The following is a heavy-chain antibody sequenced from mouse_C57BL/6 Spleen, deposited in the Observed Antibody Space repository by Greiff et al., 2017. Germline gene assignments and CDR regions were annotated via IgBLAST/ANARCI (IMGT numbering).Heavy chain of an antibody. D-gene: IGHD2-1*01. CDR2: IYPGDGDT. V-gene: IGHV1-82*01. CDR1: GYAFSSSW. CDR3: AIYGNYVGDFDY. J-gene: IGHJ2*01. Sequence: VQLQQSGPELVKPGASVKISCKASGYAFSSSWMNWVKPRPGTGLEWIGRIYPGDGDTNYNGKFKGKATLNADKSSSTAYMQLSRLTSEDSAVYFCAIYGNYVGDFDYWGQGTTLTVSS.